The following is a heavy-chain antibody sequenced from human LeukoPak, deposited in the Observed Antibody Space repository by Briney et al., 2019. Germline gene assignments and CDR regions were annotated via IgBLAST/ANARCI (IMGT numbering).Heavy chain of an antibody. CDR2: ISGSGSFT. CDR1: GFAFSDYY. CDR3: ARDLSWRTGSLDY. J-gene: IGHJ4*02. Sequence: GGSLRLSCAASGFAFSDYYMIWIRQAPGKGLEWLGYISGSGSFTNYADSVRGRFNISRDNAKESVYLQMNSLRAEDTALYYCARDLSWRTGSLDYWGQGTMVTVSS. D-gene: IGHD3/OR15-3a*01. V-gene: IGHV3-11*05.